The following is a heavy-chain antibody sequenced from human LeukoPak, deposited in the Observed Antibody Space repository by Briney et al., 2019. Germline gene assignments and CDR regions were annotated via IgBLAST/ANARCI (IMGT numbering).Heavy chain of an antibody. CDR3: ARGGAYYDFWSGYYTPKYYFDY. CDR1: GGSISSGGYY. V-gene: IGHV4-31*03. Sequence: PSETLSLTCTVSGGSISSGGYYWSWIRQHPGKGLEWIGYIYYSGSTHYNPSLKSRVTISVDTSKNQFSLKLSSVTAADTAVYYCARGGAYYDFWSGYYTPKYYFDYWGQGTLVTVSS. D-gene: IGHD3-3*01. J-gene: IGHJ4*02. CDR2: IYYSGST.